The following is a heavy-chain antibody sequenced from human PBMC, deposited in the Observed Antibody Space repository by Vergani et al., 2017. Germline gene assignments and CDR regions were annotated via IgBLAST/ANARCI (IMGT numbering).Heavy chain of an antibody. Sequence: QVQLVESGGGVVQPGRSLRLSCAASGFTFSSYGMHWVRQAPGKGLEWVAVISYDGSNKYYADSVKGRFTISRDNSKNTLYLQMNSLRAEDTAVYYCAKDRREYYYCCYGRDGWGQGTTVTVSS. J-gene: IGHJ6*02. CDR2: ISYDGSNK. V-gene: IGHV3-30*18. CDR1: GFTFSSYG. CDR3: AKDRREYYYCCYGRDG.